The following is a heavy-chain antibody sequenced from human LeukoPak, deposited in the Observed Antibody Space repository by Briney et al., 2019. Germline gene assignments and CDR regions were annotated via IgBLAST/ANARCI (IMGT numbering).Heavy chain of an antibody. Sequence: ASVKVSCKASGYTFTSYGISWVRQAPGQGLEWMGWISAYNGNTNYAQKLQGRVTMTTDTSTSTAYMELRSLRSDDTAVYYCARSGAGSSLLYYFDYWGQGTLVTVSS. CDR2: ISAYNGNT. D-gene: IGHD6-6*01. CDR1: GYTFTSYG. J-gene: IGHJ4*02. CDR3: ARSGAGSSLLYYFDY. V-gene: IGHV1-18*01.